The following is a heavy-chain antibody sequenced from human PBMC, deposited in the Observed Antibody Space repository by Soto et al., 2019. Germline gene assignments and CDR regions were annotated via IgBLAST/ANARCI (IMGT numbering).Heavy chain of an antibody. D-gene: IGHD3-3*01. CDR3: ARATVFGEYFFDY. J-gene: IGHJ4*02. CDR1: GDSIGSGDYH. CDR2: IIYSGST. Sequence: QVQLQESGPGLVKPSQTLSLTCTVSGDSIGSGDYHWTWIRQRPGKGLEWIGYIIYSGSTYSNPSLKSRVTILVDTSGNQFSLKLSSVTAADAAVYYCARATVFGEYFFDYWGQGTLVTVSS. V-gene: IGHV4-31*03.